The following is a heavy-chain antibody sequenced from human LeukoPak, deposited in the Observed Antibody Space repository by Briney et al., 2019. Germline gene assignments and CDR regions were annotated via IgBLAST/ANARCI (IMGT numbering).Heavy chain of an antibody. CDR3: ARVSPNTVTTLQYFDH. CDR2: INTSGGST. J-gene: IGHJ4*02. Sequence: ASVKVSCMASRYTFTSDYMHWVRPAPGQGREWVGIINTSGGSTSYAQKFQGRVTMTRDMSTSTVYMELSSLRSEDTAVYYCARVSPNTVTTLQYFDHWGQGTLVTVSS. CDR1: RYTFTSDY. D-gene: IGHD4-17*01. V-gene: IGHV1-46*01.